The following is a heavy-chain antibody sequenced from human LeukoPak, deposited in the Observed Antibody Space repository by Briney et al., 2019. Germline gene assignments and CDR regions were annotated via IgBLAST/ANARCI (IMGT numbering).Heavy chain of an antibody. V-gene: IGHV4-4*07. CDR1: GGSFSSYY. CDR2: IYTSGST. J-gene: IGHJ4*02. D-gene: IGHD5-24*01. Sequence: PAETLSLTCTVSGGSFSSYYWSWIRQPAGKGLEWIGRIYTSGSTNYSSSLRSRVTMSVDTSKNKVSLKLSSVTAADTAVYYCATGDGYNSFDYWGQGTLVTVSS. CDR3: ATGDGYNSFDY.